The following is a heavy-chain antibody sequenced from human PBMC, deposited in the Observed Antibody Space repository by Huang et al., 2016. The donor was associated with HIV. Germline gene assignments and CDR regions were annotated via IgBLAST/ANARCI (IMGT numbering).Heavy chain of an antibody. CDR2: IYYSGSN. Sequence: QLQLQESGPGLVKPSETLSLTCTVSGGSISTSGYYWGWIRQPPGKGREWIGSIYYSGSNPHTPYLKSRVTISVDTAKSQFSLKLRSVTAADTAVYYCARQDTSGWYADPYYFDYWGQGTLVTVSS. D-gene: IGHD6-19*01. V-gene: IGHV4-39*01. CDR1: GGSISTSGYY. J-gene: IGHJ4*02. CDR3: ARQDTSGWYADPYYFDY.